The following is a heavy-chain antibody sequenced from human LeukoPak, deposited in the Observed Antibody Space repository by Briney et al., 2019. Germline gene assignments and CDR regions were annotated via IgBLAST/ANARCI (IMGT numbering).Heavy chain of an antibody. CDR1: GGSISSSSYY. D-gene: IGHD6-19*01. CDR3: ARDGGGPSSGWYEFGYYYYGMDV. CDR2: IYYSGST. J-gene: IGHJ6*02. Sequence: SETLSLTCTVSGGSISSSSYYWGWIRQPPGKGLEWIGSIYYSGSTYYNPSLKSRVTISVDTSKNQFSLKLSSVTAADTAVYYCARDGGGPSSGWYEFGYYYYGMDVWGQGTTVTVSS. V-gene: IGHV4-39*07.